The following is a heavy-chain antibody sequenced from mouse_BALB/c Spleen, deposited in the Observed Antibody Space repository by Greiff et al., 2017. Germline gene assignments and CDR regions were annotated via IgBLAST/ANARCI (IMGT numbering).Heavy chain of an antibody. D-gene: IGHD2-3*01. CDR1: GFNLKDTY. J-gene: IGHJ2*01. CDR2: IDPANGNT. Sequence: DVKLQESGAELVKPGASVKLSCTASGFNLKDTYMHWVKQRPEQGLEWIGRIDPANGNTKYDPKFQGKATITADTSSNTAYLQLSSLTSEDTAVYYCARRDMRNEYYFDYWGQGTTLTVSS. V-gene: IGHV14-3*02. CDR3: ARRDMRNEYYFDY.